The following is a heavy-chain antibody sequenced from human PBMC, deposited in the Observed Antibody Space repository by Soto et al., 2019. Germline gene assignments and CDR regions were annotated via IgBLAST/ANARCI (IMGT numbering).Heavy chain of an antibody. J-gene: IGHJ5*02. CDR3: ARGGLAARKGRWFDP. V-gene: IGHV4-59*01. D-gene: IGHD6-6*01. CDR2: IHYSGST. CDR1: GESISSYY. Sequence: SETLSLTCIVSGESISSYYWRWIRQPPGKGLEWIGYIHYSGSTNYNPSLKSRVTISVDTPKNQFSLKVNSMTAADTAVYYCARGGLAARKGRWFDPWGQGTLVTVSS.